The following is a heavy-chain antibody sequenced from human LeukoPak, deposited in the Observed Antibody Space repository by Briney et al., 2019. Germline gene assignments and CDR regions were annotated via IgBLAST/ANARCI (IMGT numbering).Heavy chain of an antibody. CDR2: IGTAGDT. V-gene: IGHV3-13*01. CDR3: ARAGGSGSYSSPNWYFDL. CDR1: GFTFSSYD. D-gene: IGHD3-10*01. J-gene: IGHJ2*01. Sequence: GGSLRLSCAASGFTFSSYDMHWVRQATGKGLEWVSAIGTAGDTYYPGSVKGRFTISRENAKNSLYLQMNSLRAGDTAVYYCARAGGSGSYSSPNWYFDLWGRGTLVTVSS.